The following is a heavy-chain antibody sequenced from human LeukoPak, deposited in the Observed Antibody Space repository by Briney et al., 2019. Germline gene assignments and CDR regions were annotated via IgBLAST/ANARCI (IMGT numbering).Heavy chain of an antibody. CDR2: ISGSGGST. V-gene: IGHV3-23*01. CDR3: AKGSRAAAGYDAFDI. Sequence: GGSLRLSCAASGFTFSSYAMSWVRQAPGKGLEGDSAISGSGGSTYYADSVKGRFTISRDNSKNTLYLQMNSLRAEDTAVYYCAKGSRAAAGYDAFDIWGQGTMVTVSS. CDR1: GFTFSSYA. D-gene: IGHD6-13*01. J-gene: IGHJ3*02.